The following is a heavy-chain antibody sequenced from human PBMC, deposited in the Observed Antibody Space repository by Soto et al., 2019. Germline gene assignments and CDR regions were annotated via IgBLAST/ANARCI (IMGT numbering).Heavy chain of an antibody. CDR2: ISAYNGNT. CDR3: AREGGQWLARDAFDI. V-gene: IGHV1-18*01. CDR1: GYTFTSYG. J-gene: IGHJ3*02. D-gene: IGHD6-19*01. Sequence: ASVKVSCKASGYTFTSYGISWVRQAPGQGLEWMGWISAYNGNTNYAQKLQGRVTMTTDTSSSTAYMELRSLRSDDTAVYYCAREGGQWLARDAFDIWGQGTMVTVSS.